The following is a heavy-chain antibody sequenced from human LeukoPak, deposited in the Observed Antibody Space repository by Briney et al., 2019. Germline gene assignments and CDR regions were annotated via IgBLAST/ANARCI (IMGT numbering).Heavy chain of an antibody. J-gene: IGHJ4*02. CDR3: ARENSNSWYLDY. CDR1: GGSISTYY. D-gene: IGHD6-13*01. CDR2: IYNSGST. Sequence: SETLSLTCTVSGGSISTYYWSWIRQPPEKGLEWIGYIYNSGSTNYNPSLKSRVTISVDTSKNQFSLKLSSVTAADTAVYYCARENSNSWYLDYWGQGTLVTVSS. V-gene: IGHV4-59*01.